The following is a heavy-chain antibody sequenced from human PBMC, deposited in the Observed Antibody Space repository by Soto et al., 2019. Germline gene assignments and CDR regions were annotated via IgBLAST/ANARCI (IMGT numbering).Heavy chain of an antibody. D-gene: IGHD2-2*02. CDR3: ARARTLGYCSSTSCYTDYYYGMDV. CDR1: GGSISSYY. J-gene: IGHJ6*02. Sequence: PSETLSLTCTVSGGSISSYYWSWIRQPPGKXLEWIGYIYYSGSTNYNPSLKSRVTISVDTSKNQFSLKLSSVTAADTAVYYCARARTLGYCSSTSCYTDYYYGMDVWGQGTAVTVSS. V-gene: IGHV4-59*01. CDR2: IYYSGST.